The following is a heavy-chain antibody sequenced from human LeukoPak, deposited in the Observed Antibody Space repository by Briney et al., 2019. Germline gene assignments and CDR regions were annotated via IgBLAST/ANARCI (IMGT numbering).Heavy chain of an antibody. D-gene: IGHD1-14*01. V-gene: IGHV3-48*01. CDR3: AKDFLPEYYNYMDV. Sequence: GGSLRLSCAASGFTFSSYSTNWVRQAPGKGLEWVSYISSSSTIYYADSVKGRFTISRDNSKNTLYLQMNSLRAEDTAVYYCAKDFLPEYYNYMDVWGKGTTVTVSS. J-gene: IGHJ6*03. CDR1: GFTFSSYS. CDR2: ISSSSTI.